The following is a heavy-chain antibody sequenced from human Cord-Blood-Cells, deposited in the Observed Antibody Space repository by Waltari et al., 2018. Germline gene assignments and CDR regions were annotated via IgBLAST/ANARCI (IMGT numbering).Heavy chain of an antibody. CDR2: IIPILGIA. CDR1: GGTFSSYA. V-gene: IGHV1-69*09. Sequence: QVPLVQSGAEVKKPGSSVKVSCKASGGTFSSYAISWVRQAPGQGLEWMGRIIPILGIANYAQKFQGRVTITADKSTSTAYMELSSLRSEDTAVYYCASGYSYGYFDYWGQGTLVTVSS. J-gene: IGHJ4*02. D-gene: IGHD5-18*01. CDR3: ASGYSYGYFDY.